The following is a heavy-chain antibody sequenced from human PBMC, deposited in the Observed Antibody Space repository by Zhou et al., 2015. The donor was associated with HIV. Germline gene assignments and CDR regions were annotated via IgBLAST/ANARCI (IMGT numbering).Heavy chain of an antibody. V-gene: IGHV1-3*05. D-gene: IGHD2-8*01. CDR2: INAGNGNT. CDR3: ARDLMRAANAFDI. Sequence: QVQLVQSGAEEKKPGASVKVSCKASGYTFTSYAMHWVRQAPGQRLEWMGWINAGNGNTKYSQKFQGRVTITRDTSASTAYMELSSLRSEDTAVYYCARDLMRAANAFDIWGQGTMVTVSS. J-gene: IGHJ3*02. CDR1: GYTFTSYA.